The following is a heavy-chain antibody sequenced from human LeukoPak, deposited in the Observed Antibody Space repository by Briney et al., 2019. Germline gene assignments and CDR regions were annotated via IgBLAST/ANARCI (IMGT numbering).Heavy chain of an antibody. CDR1: GFTFSSYA. CDR2: ISYDGSNK. V-gene: IGHV3-30*04. Sequence: GGSLRLSCAASGFTFSSYAMHWVRQAPGKGLEWVAVISYDGSNKYYADSVKGRFTISRDNSKNTLYLQMNSLRAEDTAVCYCAELGITMIGGVWGKGTTVTISS. D-gene: IGHD3-10*02. J-gene: IGHJ6*04. CDR3: AELGITMIGGV.